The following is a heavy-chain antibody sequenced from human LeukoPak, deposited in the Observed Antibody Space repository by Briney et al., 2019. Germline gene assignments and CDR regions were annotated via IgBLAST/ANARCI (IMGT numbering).Heavy chain of an antibody. J-gene: IGHJ4*02. D-gene: IGHD6-13*01. CDR2: INHSGST. CDR1: GDSINSLDL. CDR3: ASEGIAAAGIDY. Sequence: PSETLSLTCTVSGDSINSLDLWSWIRQPPGKGLEWIGEINHSGSTNYNPSLKSRVTISVDTSKNQFSLKLSSVTAADTAVYYCASEGIAAAGIDYWGQGTLVTVSS. V-gene: IGHV4-4*02.